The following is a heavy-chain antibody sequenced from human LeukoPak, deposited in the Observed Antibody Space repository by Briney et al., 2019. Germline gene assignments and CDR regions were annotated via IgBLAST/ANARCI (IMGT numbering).Heavy chain of an antibody. Sequence: GKSLRLSCVASGFTFSSYAMHWVRQAPGKGLEWVANIKQDGSEEYYVDSVKGRFTISRDNAKNSLYLQMNSLRAEDTAVYYCAREPPAYCSGGSCYYYYYYMDVWGKGTTVTVSS. V-gene: IGHV3-7*01. D-gene: IGHD2-15*01. CDR3: AREPPAYCSGGSCYYYYYYMDV. CDR2: IKQDGSEE. J-gene: IGHJ6*03. CDR1: GFTFSSYA.